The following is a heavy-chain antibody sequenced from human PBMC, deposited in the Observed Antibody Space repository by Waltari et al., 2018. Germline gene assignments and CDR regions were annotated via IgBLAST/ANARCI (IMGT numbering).Heavy chain of an antibody. Sequence: QVQLVQSGAEVKKPGSSAKVSCKASGGTFSSYANSRVRQAPGQGHEWMGGISPIFGTANYAQKFQGRVTITADESTSTAYMELSSLRSEDTAVYYCAREPSGELHNWFDPWGQGTLVTVSS. V-gene: IGHV1-69*12. D-gene: IGHD1-26*01. CDR2: ISPIFGTA. CDR3: AREPSGELHNWFDP. CDR1: GGTFSSYA. J-gene: IGHJ5*02.